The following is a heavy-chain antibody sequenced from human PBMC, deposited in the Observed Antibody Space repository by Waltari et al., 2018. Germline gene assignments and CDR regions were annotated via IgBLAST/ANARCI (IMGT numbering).Heavy chain of an antibody. D-gene: IGHD3-3*01. Sequence: EVQLVESGGGLLQAGGSLRLSCAASGFTVSSNYMRWVRQAPGKGMECVSVIYSGGSTYYADSVKGRFTISRDNSKNTLYLQMNSLRAEDTAVYYCARDSDFWSGYLDYWGQGTLVTVSS. J-gene: IGHJ4*02. CDR3: ARDSDFWSGYLDY. CDR2: IYSGGST. CDR1: GFTVSSNY. V-gene: IGHV3-53*01.